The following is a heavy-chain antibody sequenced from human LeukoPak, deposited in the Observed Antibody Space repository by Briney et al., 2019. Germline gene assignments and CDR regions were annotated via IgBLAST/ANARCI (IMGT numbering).Heavy chain of an antibody. Sequence: GGSLRLSCAASGFTFSGSAMHWVRQASGKGLEWVGRIRSKANSYATAYAASVKGRLTISRDDSKNTAYLQMNSLKTEDTAVYYCNYYDSSGYRSIDYWGQGTLVTVSS. CDR3: NYYDSSGYRSIDY. J-gene: IGHJ4*02. CDR1: GFTFSGSA. V-gene: IGHV3-73*01. CDR2: IRSKANSYAT. D-gene: IGHD3-22*01.